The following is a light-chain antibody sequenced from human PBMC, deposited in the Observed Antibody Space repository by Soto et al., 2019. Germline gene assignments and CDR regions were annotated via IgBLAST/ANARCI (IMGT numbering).Light chain of an antibody. Sequence: DIKMTQSPSTLSASIGDRVTIICRASESVKIWLALYQQKTGKAPKFLIYKASSLESGVPSRFSGSGSGTEFTLTISSLQPDDFATYYCQQYNSYSPWTFGQGTKVDI. CDR2: KAS. CDR1: ESVKIW. J-gene: IGKJ1*01. V-gene: IGKV1-5*03. CDR3: QQYNSYSPWT.